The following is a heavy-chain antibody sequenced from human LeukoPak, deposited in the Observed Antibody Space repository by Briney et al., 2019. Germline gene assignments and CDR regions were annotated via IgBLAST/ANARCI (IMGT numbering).Heavy chain of an antibody. J-gene: IGHJ6*03. CDR3: ARIGGIAAAGTQSYYYCYYMDV. Sequence: PSETLSLTSTVSGESVCGIYWAWIPQTPGKGQEWGVYIYYSGRTNYNTSLKSRVTTSVDTPKNQFSLNLSSVTPADTAVYYCARIGGIAAAGTQSYYYCYYMDVWGKGTTVTVSS. D-gene: IGHD6-13*01. V-gene: IGHV4-59*02. CDR2: IYYSGRT. CDR1: GESVCGIY.